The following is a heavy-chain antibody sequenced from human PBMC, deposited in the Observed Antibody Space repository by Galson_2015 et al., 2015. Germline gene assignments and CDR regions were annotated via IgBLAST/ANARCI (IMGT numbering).Heavy chain of an antibody. V-gene: IGHV3-7*04. J-gene: IGHJ6*03. CDR3: ARALGYDYYYYMDV. Sequence: SLRLSCAASGFTFSSYWMSWVRPAPGKGLEWVANIKQDGSEKYYVDSVKGRFTISRDNAKNSLYLQMNSLRAEDTAVYYCARALGYDYYYYMDVWGKGTTVTVSS. CDR1: GFTFSSYW. CDR2: IKQDGSEK. D-gene: IGHD3-3*01.